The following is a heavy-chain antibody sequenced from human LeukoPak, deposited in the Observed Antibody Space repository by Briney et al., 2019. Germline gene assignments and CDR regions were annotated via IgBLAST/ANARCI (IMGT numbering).Heavy chain of an antibody. J-gene: IGHJ4*02. V-gene: IGHV4-61*01. D-gene: IGHD1-1*01. CDR3: ARTTPWNDRSAAYFDY. CDR1: GGSVSSGSYY. Sequence: KPSETLSLTCTVSGGSVSSGSYYWSWIRQPPGKGLEWIGYIYYSGSTNYNPSLKNRVTISVDTSKNQFSLKLSSVTAADTAVYYCARTTPWNDRSAAYFDYWGQGTLVTVSS. CDR2: IYYSGST.